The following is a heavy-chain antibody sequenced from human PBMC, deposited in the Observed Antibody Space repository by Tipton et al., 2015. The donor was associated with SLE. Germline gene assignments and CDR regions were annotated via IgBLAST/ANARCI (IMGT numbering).Heavy chain of an antibody. J-gene: IGHJ6*03. V-gene: IGHV4-59*01. CDR3: ARGDFGLTGRYSYYYMDV. D-gene: IGHD3-9*01. Sequence: LRLSCTVSGGSISTYYWTWIRQPPGRGLEWIGYLYNSGYSSYNPSLKSRVAMSADTSKNQFSLNLNSVTAADTAVYYCARGDFGLTGRYSYYYMDVWGKGTTVTVSS. CDR1: GGSISTYY. CDR2: LYNSGYS.